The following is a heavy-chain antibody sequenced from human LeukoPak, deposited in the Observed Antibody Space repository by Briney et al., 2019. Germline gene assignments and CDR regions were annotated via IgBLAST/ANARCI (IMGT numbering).Heavy chain of an antibody. Sequence: ASVKVSCKASGYSFTGYYIHWVRQTPGQGLEWMGRINPNSGGTNYSQKFQGGVIMTRDTSITTAYMDLSRLTSDDTAVYYCARADAMDVWGQGTTVTVSS. CDR3: ARADAMDV. CDR2: INPNSGGT. CDR1: GYSFTGYY. V-gene: IGHV1-2*06. J-gene: IGHJ6*02.